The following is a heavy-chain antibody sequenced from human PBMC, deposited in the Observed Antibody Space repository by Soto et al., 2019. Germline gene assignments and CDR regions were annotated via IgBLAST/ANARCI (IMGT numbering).Heavy chain of an antibody. D-gene: IGHD6-6*01. Sequence: GGSLRLSCAASGFTFSSYSMNWVRQAPGKGLEWVSSISSSSSYIYYADSVKGRFTISRDNAKNSLYLQMNSLRAEDTAVYYCARDIVRVVARPDLPDPWGQGTLVTVSS. CDR3: ARDIVRVVARPDLPDP. CDR1: GFTFSSYS. CDR2: ISSSSSYI. V-gene: IGHV3-21*01. J-gene: IGHJ5*02.